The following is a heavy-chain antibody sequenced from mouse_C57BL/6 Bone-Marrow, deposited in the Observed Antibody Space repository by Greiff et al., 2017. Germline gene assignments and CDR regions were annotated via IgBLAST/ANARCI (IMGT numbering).Heavy chain of an antibody. D-gene: IGHD4-1*01. CDR3: ARFELGPYYFDY. CDR1: GFTFSDYG. Sequence: EVKLMESGGGLVKPGGSLKLSCAASGFTFSDYGMHWVRQAPEKGLELVAYISSGSSTIYYADTVKGRFTISRDNAKNTLFLQMTSLRSEDTAMYYCARFELGPYYFDYWGQGTTLTVSS. J-gene: IGHJ2*01. V-gene: IGHV5-17*01. CDR2: ISSGSSTI.